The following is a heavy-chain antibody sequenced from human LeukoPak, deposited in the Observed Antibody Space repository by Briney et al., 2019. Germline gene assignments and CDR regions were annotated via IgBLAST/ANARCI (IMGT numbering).Heavy chain of an antibody. Sequence: ASVKVSCKASGYTFTIYYMHWVRQAPGQGLEWMGIINPSGGSTSYAQKFQGRVTMTRATSTSTVYMELSSLGSEDTAVYYCARDSIFLEKPHYYGSGSPNLYFDYWGQGTLVSVSS. J-gene: IGHJ4*02. CDR2: INPSGGST. V-gene: IGHV1-46*01. D-gene: IGHD3-10*01. CDR1: GYTFTIYY. CDR3: ARDSIFLEKPHYYGSGSPNLYFDY.